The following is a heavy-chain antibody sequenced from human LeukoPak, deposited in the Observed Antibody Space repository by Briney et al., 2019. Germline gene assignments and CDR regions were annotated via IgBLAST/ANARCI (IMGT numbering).Heavy chain of an antibody. V-gene: IGHV3-7*04. CDR2: IKEDGSET. J-gene: IGHJ4*02. D-gene: IGHD1-1*01. CDR3: ARGTATHYY. CDR1: GFTFSSYW. Sequence: GGSLRRSCAASGFTFSSYWMTWVRQAPGKGLEWVANIKEDGSETYFVDVVKGRFTISRDNAKNSLYLQMNSLRAEDTAVYYCARGTATHYYWGQGTVVTVSP.